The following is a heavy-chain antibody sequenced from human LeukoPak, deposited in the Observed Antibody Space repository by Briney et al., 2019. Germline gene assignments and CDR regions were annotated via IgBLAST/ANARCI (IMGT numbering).Heavy chain of an antibody. Sequence: GESLKISCKASGYSFSSYWIGWVRQMPGKGLEWMGIIYPGDSDTRYSPSFQGQVTISADKSISTAYLQWSSLKASDTAMYYCARHVSGGNGYHAFDIWGQGTMVTVSS. CDR1: GYSFSSYW. D-gene: IGHD4-23*01. CDR3: ARHVSGGNGYHAFDI. J-gene: IGHJ3*02. CDR2: IYPGDSDT. V-gene: IGHV5-51*01.